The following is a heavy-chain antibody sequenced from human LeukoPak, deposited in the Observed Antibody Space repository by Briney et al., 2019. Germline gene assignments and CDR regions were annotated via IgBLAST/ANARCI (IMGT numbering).Heavy chain of an antibody. D-gene: IGHD6-13*01. V-gene: IGHV1-18*01. J-gene: IGHJ4*02. CDR2: ISPYSGNT. Sequence: ASVKVSCKASGCTFTSYGTTWVRQAPGQGLEWMGWISPYSGNTNYAQKLQGRVTMTTDTSTSTAYMELRSLRSDDTAVYYCASLGYVNSWLFDSWGQGTLVTVSS. CDR1: GCTFTSYG. CDR3: ASLGYVNSWLFDS.